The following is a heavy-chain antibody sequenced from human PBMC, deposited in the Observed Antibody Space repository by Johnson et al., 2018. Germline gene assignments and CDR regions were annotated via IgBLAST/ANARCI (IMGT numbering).Heavy chain of an antibody. CDR2: ISYDGSNN. CDR3: ARGRGYGYGYGAFDI. Sequence: QVQLVESGGGVVQPGRSLRLSCAGSGFTFSNYAMHWVRQAPGKGLAWVAVISYDGSNNYFAGSVTGRFTISRYTSKNALYLQMNSLRAEDTAVYYLARGRGYGYGYGAFDIGGQGTMVTVSS. J-gene: IGHJ3*02. V-gene: IGHV3-30-3*01. D-gene: IGHD5-18*01. CDR1: GFTFSNYA.